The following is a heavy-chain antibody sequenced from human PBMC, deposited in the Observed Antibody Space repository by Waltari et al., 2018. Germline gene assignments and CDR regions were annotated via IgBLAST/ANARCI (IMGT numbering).Heavy chain of an antibody. CDR3: ARGPWNYQWELLPADY. CDR1: GYTFTSSD. J-gene: IGHJ4*02. V-gene: IGHV1-8*01. Sequence: QVQLVQSGAEVKKPGASVKVSCKASGYTFTSSDIHWVRPATRQGLEWMGWMNPNSGNTGYAQKLQGRVTMTRNTSISTAYMELSSLRSEDTAVYYCARGPWNYQWELLPADYWGQGTLVTVSS. CDR2: MNPNSGNT. D-gene: IGHD1-26*01.